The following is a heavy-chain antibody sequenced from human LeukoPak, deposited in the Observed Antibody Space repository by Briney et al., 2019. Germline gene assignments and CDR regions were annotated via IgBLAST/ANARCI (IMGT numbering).Heavy chain of an antibody. CDR2: ISSSGTTI. J-gene: IGHJ4*02. Sequence: QPGGSLRLSCAASGFTFSNYAMSWVRQAPGKGLEWLSYISSSGTTIYYADSVKGRFTISKDNAKKSLYLQMNSLRVEDTAVYYCARDLYYYGSGSYVPGLPDYWGQGTLVTVSS. CDR1: GFTFSNYA. CDR3: ARDLYYYGSGSYVPGLPDY. D-gene: IGHD3-10*01. V-gene: IGHV3-48*03.